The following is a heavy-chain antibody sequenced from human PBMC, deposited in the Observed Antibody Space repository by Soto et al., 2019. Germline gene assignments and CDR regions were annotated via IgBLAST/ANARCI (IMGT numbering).Heavy chain of an antibody. D-gene: IGHD2-2*02. CDR2: ISPNNGDR. Sequence: VSSVLVSWKASGYTFTDYFIHWVRQAPAQELEWMGWISPNNGDRISAQKFQDRVTMTRDTSINTAYMELSRLRSDDMAVYYSVREWLINRDGHFRRLYASWARGILEPVSS. CDR1: GYTFTDYF. V-gene: IGHV1-2*02. J-gene: IGHJ5*02. CDR3: VREWLINRDGHFRRLYAS.